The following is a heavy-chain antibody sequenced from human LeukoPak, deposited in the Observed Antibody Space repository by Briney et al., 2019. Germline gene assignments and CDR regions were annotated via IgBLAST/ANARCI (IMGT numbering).Heavy chain of an antibody. Sequence: SETLSLTCTVSGGSISSYYWSWIRQPPGKGLEWIGYIYYSGSTNYNPSLKSRVTISVDTSKNQFSLKLSSVTAADTAVYYCARDRRTLAGYYFDYWGQGTLVTVSS. CDR3: ARDRRTLAGYYFDY. CDR1: GGSISSYY. CDR2: IYYSGST. D-gene: IGHD2-21*01. J-gene: IGHJ4*02. V-gene: IGHV4-59*01.